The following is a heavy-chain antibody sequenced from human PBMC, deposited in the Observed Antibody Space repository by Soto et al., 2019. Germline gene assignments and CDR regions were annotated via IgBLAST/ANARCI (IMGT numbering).Heavy chain of an antibody. J-gene: IGHJ1*01. CDR1: GFTFSSYA. D-gene: IGHD2-15*01. CDR2: ISYDGSNK. Sequence: VGSLRLSCAASGFTFSSYAMHWVRQAPGKGLEWVAVISYDGSNKYYADSVKGRFTISRDNSKNTLYLQMNSLRVEDTAVIYCAKGRKSTEKDIAVMLAAASSIQHWGQGTLVTV. V-gene: IGHV3-30-3*01. CDR3: AKGRKSTEKDIAVMLAAASSIQH.